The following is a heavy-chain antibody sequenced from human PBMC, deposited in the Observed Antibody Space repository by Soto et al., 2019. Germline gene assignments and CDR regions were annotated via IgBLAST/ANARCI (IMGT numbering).Heavy chain of an antibody. V-gene: IGHV3-30-3*01. Sequence: QVQLVESGGGVVQPGRSLRLSCAASGFTFNSFTMHWVRQAPGKGLEWVAVISHDGSHKYSADSVKGRFTISRDDSKNTLYLQMSRRRVEDTAIYYCATWEERYFQDWGQGTLVTVSS. D-gene: IGHD1-26*01. CDR2: ISHDGSHK. CDR3: ATWEERYFQD. CDR1: GFTFNSFT. J-gene: IGHJ1*01.